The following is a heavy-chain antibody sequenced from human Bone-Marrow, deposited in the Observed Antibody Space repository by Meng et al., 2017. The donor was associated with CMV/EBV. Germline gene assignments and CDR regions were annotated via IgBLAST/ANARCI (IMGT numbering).Heavy chain of an antibody. CDR2: IHYSGNL. CDR3: AKTGGATAGLYAFEV. CDR1: GYSISRNNW. J-gene: IGHJ3*01. Sequence: SETLSLTCVVSGYSISRNNWWGWIRQPPGKGLEWVGYIHYSGNLYYNPSLKSRVTMSLSTSNNHFSLKLTSVTAVDMAVYYCAKTGGATAGLYAFEVWGRGTMVTVSS. D-gene: IGHD2-15*01. V-gene: IGHV4-28*05.